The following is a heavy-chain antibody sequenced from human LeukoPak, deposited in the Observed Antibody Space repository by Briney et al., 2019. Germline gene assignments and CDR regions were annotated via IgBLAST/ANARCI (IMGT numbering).Heavy chain of an antibody. CDR3: AREPRYYDFWGGYYNEDYYYYYMDV. D-gene: IGHD3-3*01. V-gene: IGHV1-2*02. CDR1: GYTFSGYY. J-gene: IGHJ6*03. CDR2: ISPYNGGT. Sequence: ASVKVSCKASGYTFSGYYIHWVRQAPGQGLEWMGWISPYNGGTNYAQNFQGRITMTRDTSITTAYMELSRLRSDDTAVYYCAREPRYYDFWGGYYNEDYYYYYMDVWGKGTTVTVSS.